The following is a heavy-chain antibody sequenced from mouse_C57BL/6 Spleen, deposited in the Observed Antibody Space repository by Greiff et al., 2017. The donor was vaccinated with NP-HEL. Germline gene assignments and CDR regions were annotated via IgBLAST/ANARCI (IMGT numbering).Heavy chain of an antibody. J-gene: IGHJ4*01. CDR2: ISDGGSYS. V-gene: IGHV5-4*03. CDR3: ARGGYDSDDAMDY. CDR1: GFTFSSYA. Sequence: EVKLVESGGGLVKPGGSLKLSCAASGFTFSSYAMSWVRQTPEKRLEWVATISDGGSYSSYPGNVKGRFTISSANAKNHLYLQMSHLTSEETAVYYGARGGYDSDDAMDYWGQGTSVTVSS. D-gene: IGHD2-4*01.